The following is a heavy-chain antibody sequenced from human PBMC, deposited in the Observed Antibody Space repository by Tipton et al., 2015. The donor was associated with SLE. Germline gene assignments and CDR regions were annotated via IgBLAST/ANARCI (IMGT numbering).Heavy chain of an antibody. J-gene: IGHJ4*02. Sequence: GLVKPSETLSVTCTVSGDSIRSRSFYWDWMRQTPGKGLEWIGNIHYTGDTYYNPSLRGRVTISVDTSRNHFSLKLTSVTAADTAVYYCARTRGDYWGQGTLVTVSS. CDR1: GDSIRSRSFY. V-gene: IGHV4-39*07. CDR3: ARTRGDY. CDR2: IHYTGDT.